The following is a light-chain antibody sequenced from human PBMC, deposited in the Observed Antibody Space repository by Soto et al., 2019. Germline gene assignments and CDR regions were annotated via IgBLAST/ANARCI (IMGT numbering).Light chain of an antibody. CDR3: MQALQTPLT. J-gene: IGKJ4*01. V-gene: IGKV2-28*01. CDR1: QSLLHSNGYNY. Sequence: DVLMTQSPLSLPVTPGEPASISCRSSQSLLHSNGYNYLDWYLQKPGQSPQLLIYLGSNRSSGVPDRLSGSGSGTDFTLKISRVEAEDVGVYYCMQALQTPLTFGGGTKV. CDR2: LGS.